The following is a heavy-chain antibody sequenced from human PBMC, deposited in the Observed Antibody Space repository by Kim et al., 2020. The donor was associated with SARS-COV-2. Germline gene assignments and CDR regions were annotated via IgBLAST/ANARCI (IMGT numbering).Heavy chain of an antibody. CDR1: GGSFSGYY. V-gene: IGHV4-34*01. D-gene: IGHD5-18*01. CDR2: INHSGST. CDR3: ARGGGTAMVLFDY. Sequence: SETLSLTCAVYGGSFSGYYWSWIRQPPGKGLEWIGEINHSGSTNYNPSLKSRVTISVDTSKNQFSLKLSSVTAADTAVYYCARGGGTAMVLFDYWGQGTLVTVSS. J-gene: IGHJ4*02.